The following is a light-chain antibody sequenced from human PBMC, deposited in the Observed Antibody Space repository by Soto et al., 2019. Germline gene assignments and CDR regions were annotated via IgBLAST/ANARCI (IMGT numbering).Light chain of an antibody. J-gene: IGKJ1*01. CDR3: QQYYSYPVWT. CDR1: QSIRTG. Sequence: DIQMTQSPSTLSASVGDRVTITCRASQSIRTGLAWYQQKPGKAPKLLIYAASTLQSGVPSRFSGSGSGTDFTLTISCLQSEDFATYYCQQYYSYPVWTFGQGTKVEIK. V-gene: IGKV1-5*01. CDR2: AAS.